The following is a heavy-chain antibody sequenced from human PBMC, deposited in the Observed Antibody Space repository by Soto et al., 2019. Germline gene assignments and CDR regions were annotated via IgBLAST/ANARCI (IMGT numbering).Heavy chain of an antibody. Sequence: PSETLSLTCDVSGDTISTGGYTWAWIRQPPGKALEWIGHTYHSGNPYYNPSLKSRVTISVDTSKNQLSLKLSSVTAADTAVYYCARGYGRNFDYWGQGTLVTVSS. V-gene: IGHV4-30-2*01. D-gene: IGHD5-18*01. CDR1: GDTISTGGYT. CDR3: ARGYGRNFDY. CDR2: TYHSGNP. J-gene: IGHJ4*02.